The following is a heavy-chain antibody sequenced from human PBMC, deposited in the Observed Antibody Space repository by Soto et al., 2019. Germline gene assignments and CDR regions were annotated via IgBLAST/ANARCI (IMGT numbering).Heavy chain of an antibody. D-gene: IGHD1-26*01. CDR2: INVVNGNT. Sequence: GASVKVSCKASGYSFTTYAIHWVRQAPGQRLEWLGWINVVNGNTKYSQKFQGRFTISIDNSKNTLYLQMNSLRAEDTAVYYCAKGFGNYWAFDYWGQGTLVTVSS. CDR1: GYSFTTYA. CDR3: AKGFGNYWAFDY. V-gene: IGHV1-3*01. J-gene: IGHJ4*02.